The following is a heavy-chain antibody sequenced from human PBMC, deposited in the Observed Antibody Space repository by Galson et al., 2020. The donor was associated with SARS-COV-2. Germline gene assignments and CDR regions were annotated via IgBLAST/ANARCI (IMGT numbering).Heavy chain of an antibody. Sequence: GGSLRLSCSASGFTFSSHAMYCVSQAPGKGLEYVSAISSNGGSTYYADSVKGRFTISRDNSKNTLYLQMSSLRAEDTAVYYCVKGYSGSAGYWGQGTLVTVSS. CDR1: GFTFSSHA. CDR2: ISSNGGST. V-gene: IGHV3-64D*09. J-gene: IGHJ4*02. CDR3: VKGYSGSAGY. D-gene: IGHD1-26*01.